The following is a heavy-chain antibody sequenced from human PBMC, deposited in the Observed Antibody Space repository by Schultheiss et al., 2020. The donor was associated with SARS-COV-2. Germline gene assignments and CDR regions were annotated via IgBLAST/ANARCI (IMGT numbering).Heavy chain of an antibody. Sequence: GESLKISCAASGFTFSSYAMHWVRQAPGKGLEWVARIKRDGSTSYYVDSVKGRFTISRDNAKNALYLQMNSLRVEDTAVYYCATDLGYCLNGNCYWGQGTLVTVSS. V-gene: IGHV3-7*04. CDR1: GFTFSSYA. CDR2: IKRDGSTS. CDR3: ATDLGYCLNGNCY. J-gene: IGHJ4*02. D-gene: IGHD2-8*01.